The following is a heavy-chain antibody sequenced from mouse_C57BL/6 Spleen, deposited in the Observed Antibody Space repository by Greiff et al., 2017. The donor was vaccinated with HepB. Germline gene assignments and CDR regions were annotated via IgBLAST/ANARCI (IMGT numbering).Heavy chain of an antibody. D-gene: IGHD2-4*01. V-gene: IGHV2-4*01. CDR1: GFSLTSYG. CDR3: AKKGDYDGYYAMDY. J-gene: IGHJ4*01. CDR2: IWSGGST. Sequence: QVQLQQSGPGLVQPSQSLSITCTVSGFSLTSYGVHWVRQPPGKGLEWLGVIWSGGSTDYNAAFISRLSISKDNSKSQVFFKMNSLQADDTAIYYCAKKGDYDGYYAMDYWGQGTSVTVSS.